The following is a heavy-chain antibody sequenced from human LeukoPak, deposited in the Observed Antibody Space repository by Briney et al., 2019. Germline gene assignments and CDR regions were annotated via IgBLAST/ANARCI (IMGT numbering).Heavy chain of an antibody. V-gene: IGHV4-39*01. Sequence: SETLSLTCAVSGGSISSSNDDGDWIRQPPGRGLEWIASFYYGGSTYYNPSLKGRGTISADTSKNQVSLKLRSVTAADTALYYCTRRRAGRLYNWFDPWGQGTLVSVSS. J-gene: IGHJ5*02. D-gene: IGHD1-1*01. CDR2: FYYGGST. CDR1: GGSISSSNDD. CDR3: TRRRAGRLYNWFDP.